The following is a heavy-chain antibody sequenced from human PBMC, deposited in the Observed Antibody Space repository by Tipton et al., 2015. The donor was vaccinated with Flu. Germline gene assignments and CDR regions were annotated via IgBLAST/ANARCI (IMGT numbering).Heavy chain of an antibody. J-gene: IGHJ5*02. Sequence: QLVQSGGGLVQPGGSVRLSCAASGFLVTNFPMHWVRQTPGKGLEWVANIKQDGSVKYYVDSVKGRFTISRDNAKNSLYLQMNSLRAEDTAVYYCARALGGGDCTWGQGTLVTVSS. CDR2: IKQDGSVK. D-gene: IGHD2-21*01. CDR3: ARALGGGDCT. V-gene: IGHV3-7*03. CDR1: GFLVTNFP.